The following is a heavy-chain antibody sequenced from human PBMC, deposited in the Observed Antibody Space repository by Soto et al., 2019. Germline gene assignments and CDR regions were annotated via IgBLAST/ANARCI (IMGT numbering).Heavy chain of an antibody. CDR1: GFTFSTYW. CDR2: INQDGSEK. J-gene: IGHJ6*03. Sequence: GGSLRLSCAASGFTFSTYWMSWVRQAPGKGLEWVAIINQDGSEKYYVDSVKGRFTISRDNAKSSLYLQMNSLRGEDTALYYCARDPARGAYYYYMDVWGKGTTVTVSS. CDR3: ARDPARGAYYYYMDV. V-gene: IGHV3-7*01.